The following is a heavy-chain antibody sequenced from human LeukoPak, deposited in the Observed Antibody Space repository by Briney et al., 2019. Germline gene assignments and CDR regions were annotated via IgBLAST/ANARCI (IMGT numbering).Heavy chain of an antibody. CDR1: GFTFSIYA. D-gene: IGHD3-22*01. V-gene: IGHV3-21*01. CDR3: ARRGYYDSSGYDY. Sequence: PGGSLRLSCAASGFTFSIYAMNWVRQAPGKGLEWVSSISGSSTYIYYADSVKGRFTISRDNAKNSMYLQISSLRAEDTAIYYCARRGYYDSSGYDYWGQGTLVTVSS. CDR2: ISGSSTYI. J-gene: IGHJ4*02.